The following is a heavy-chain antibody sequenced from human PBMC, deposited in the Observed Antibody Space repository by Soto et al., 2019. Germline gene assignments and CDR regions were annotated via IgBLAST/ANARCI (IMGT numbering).Heavy chain of an antibody. D-gene: IGHD3-3*02. CDR3: VKDGPLAGDIEDYYYYGMDV. Sequence: SLRLSCSASGFTFSSYAMHWVRQAPGKGLEYVSAISSNGGSTYYADSVKGRFTISRDNSKNTLYLQMSSLRAEDTAVYYCVKDGPLAGDIEDYYYYGMDVWGQGTTVTVSS. CDR1: GFTFSSYA. V-gene: IGHV3-64D*06. J-gene: IGHJ6*02. CDR2: ISSNGGST.